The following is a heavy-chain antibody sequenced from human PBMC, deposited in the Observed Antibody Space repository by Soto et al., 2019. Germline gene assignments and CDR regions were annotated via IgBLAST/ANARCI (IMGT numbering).Heavy chain of an antibody. Sequence: SVKVSCKASRVAFSKFIVTWVRQAPGLGLEWVGGIIPIFGTANYAQKFQGRVTITADEPTSTSYMEVNNLRSEDTAVYYCAKVRYSSPMGYYYGMDVWGQGTTVTVSS. J-gene: IGHJ6*02. CDR2: IIPIFGTA. CDR3: AKVRYSSPMGYYYGMDV. D-gene: IGHD6-19*01. V-gene: IGHV1-69*13. CDR1: RVAFSKFI.